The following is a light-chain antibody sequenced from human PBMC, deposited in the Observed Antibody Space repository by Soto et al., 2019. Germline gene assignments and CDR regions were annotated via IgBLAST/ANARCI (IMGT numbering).Light chain of an antibody. J-gene: IGKJ1*01. V-gene: IGKV1-5*01. Sequence: DIQMTQSPSTLSATTGDRVTITCRASQSISSWLAWYQHKPGKAPKLLIYDASNLDSGVPSRFSGSGSGTEFSLTISNLQPDDCATYYCQQYENYLTFGQGTRVEIK. CDR3: QQYENYLT. CDR1: QSISSW. CDR2: DAS.